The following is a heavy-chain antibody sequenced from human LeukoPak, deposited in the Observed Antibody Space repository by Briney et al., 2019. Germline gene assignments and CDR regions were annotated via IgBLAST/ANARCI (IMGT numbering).Heavy chain of an antibody. V-gene: IGHV3-30-3*01. CDR1: GCTFSSYA. J-gene: IGHJ4*02. D-gene: IGHD3-10*01. Sequence: GGSLRLSCAASGCTFSSYAMHWVRQAPGKGLEWVAVISYDGSNKYYADSVKGRFTISRDNSKNTLYLQMNSLRAEDTAVYYCARAYHYGSGSYPEPFDYWGQGTLVTVSS. CDR3: ARAYHYGSGSYPEPFDY. CDR2: ISYDGSNK.